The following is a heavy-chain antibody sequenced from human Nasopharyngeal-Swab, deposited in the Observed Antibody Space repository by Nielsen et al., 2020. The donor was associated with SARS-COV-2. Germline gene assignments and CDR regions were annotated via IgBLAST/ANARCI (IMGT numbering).Heavy chain of an antibody. V-gene: IGHV3-48*03. J-gene: IGHJ4*02. Sequence: GGSLRLSCAASGFTFSSYEMNWVRQAPGKGLEWVSYISSSGSTIYYADSVKGRFTISRDNARNSLYLQMNSLRDEDTAAYYCAREVAGMDHWGQGTLVTVSS. D-gene: IGHD6-19*01. CDR2: ISSSGSTI. CDR1: GFTFSSYE. CDR3: AREVAGMDH.